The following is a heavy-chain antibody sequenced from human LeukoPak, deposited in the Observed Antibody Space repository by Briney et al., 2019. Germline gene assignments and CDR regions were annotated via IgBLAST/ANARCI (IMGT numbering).Heavy chain of an antibody. Sequence: SETLSLTCGVYGWSFNDYYWNWIRPPPGKGLEWIGEINARGDANYNPSLKRRTTISVDTSMNEFSLRLTSMIAADTAVYYCARGQVPAGRGYNWFDPWGQGTLVTVSS. CDR2: INARGDA. V-gene: IGHV4-34*01. J-gene: IGHJ5*02. D-gene: IGHD2-2*01. CDR3: ARGQVPAGRGYNWFDP. CDR1: GWSFNDYY.